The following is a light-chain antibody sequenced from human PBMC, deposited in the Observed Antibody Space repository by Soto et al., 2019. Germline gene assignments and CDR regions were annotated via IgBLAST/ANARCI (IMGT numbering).Light chain of an antibody. CDR2: GAS. J-gene: IGKJ1*01. CDR3: QHYGGSPQT. Sequence: EIVLTQSPGTLALSPGEGATLSCRASQSVSKYLAWYQQKPGQAPRLLIYGASSRATGIPDSFSGSGSGTDFTLTISRLEHEDFAVYYCQHYGGSPQTFGQGTKVEIK. V-gene: IGKV3-20*01. CDR1: QSVSKY.